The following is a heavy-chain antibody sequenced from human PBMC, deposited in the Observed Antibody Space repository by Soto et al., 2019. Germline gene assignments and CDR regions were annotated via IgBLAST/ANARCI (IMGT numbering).Heavy chain of an antibody. Sequence: QVQLVESGGGVVQPGRSLRLSCAASGFTFSSYVMHWVRQPPGKGLEWVAVIWYDGSNKYYADSEKGRLTISRDNSKNTLSLQMNSLRGEATAVYYSARDFRAGYSSSWDKGLYYYYYGLAVWGQGTTVTVT. CDR2: IWYDGSNK. CDR3: ARDFRAGYSSSWDKGLYYYYYGLAV. J-gene: IGHJ6*02. V-gene: IGHV3-33*01. D-gene: IGHD6-13*01. CDR1: GFTFSSYV.